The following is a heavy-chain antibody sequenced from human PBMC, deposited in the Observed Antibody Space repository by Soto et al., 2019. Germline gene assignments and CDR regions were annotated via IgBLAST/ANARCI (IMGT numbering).Heavy chain of an antibody. V-gene: IGHV3-30-3*01. J-gene: IGHJ4*02. CDR1: GFTFSSYT. Sequence: QVQLVESGGGVVQPGRSLRLSCAASGFTFSSYTMHWVRQAPGKWLEWGAAISYDGSNKYYADSVKGRFTISRDNSKNPLYVQMNSLRGEDTAVYYCARGAGIAVAGTSFEYWGQGTLVTVYS. CDR2: ISYDGSNK. D-gene: IGHD6-19*01. CDR3: ARGAGIAVAGTSFEY.